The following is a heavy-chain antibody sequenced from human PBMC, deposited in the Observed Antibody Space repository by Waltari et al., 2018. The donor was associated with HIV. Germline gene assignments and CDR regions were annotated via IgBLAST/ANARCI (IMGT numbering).Heavy chain of an antibody. Sequence: QVQLVQSGAEVKKPGTSVKVSCKASGYTFIDNYIHWVRQAPGQGLEWMGLVNPGSGNTNYAQKFQGRLIMTRDTSTSTVYMELSSLRSEDTAIYYCARQWWSEGAFDIWGQGTTVTVSS. J-gene: IGHJ3*02. CDR2: VNPGSGNT. V-gene: IGHV1-46*03. CDR3: ARQWWSEGAFDI. CDR1: GYTFIDNY. D-gene: IGHD2-15*01.